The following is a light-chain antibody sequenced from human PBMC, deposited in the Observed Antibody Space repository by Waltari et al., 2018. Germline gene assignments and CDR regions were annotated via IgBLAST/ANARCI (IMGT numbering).Light chain of an antibody. CDR3: EAWDDSLNGQV. CDR1: NSNSGSTT. CDR2: YTN. V-gene: IGLV1-44*01. J-gene: IGLJ3*02. Sequence: HSVMTQPPSASGTPGQRVTISCSGSNSNSGSTTVSWYQQLPGAAPKLLIYYTNQRPSGVPDRFSGSKSGTSASLAISGRQSEDEADYYCEAWDDSLNGQVFGGGTKLTVL.